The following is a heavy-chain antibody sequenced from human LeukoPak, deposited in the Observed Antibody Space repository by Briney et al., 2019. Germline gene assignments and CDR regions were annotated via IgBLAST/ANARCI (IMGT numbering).Heavy chain of an antibody. Sequence: GGSLRLSCSASGFVFSIYTMYWVRQAPGKGPEYASTISGSGNGGSIYYADSVKGRFTISRDDSKSIVYLQMNGLRSEDTAVYYCVKDFGRVRGTPDSWGQGTLVTVSS. CDR2: ISGSGNGGSI. CDR3: VKDFGRVRGTPDS. V-gene: IGHV3-64D*06. J-gene: IGHJ4*02. CDR1: GFVFSIYT. D-gene: IGHD2/OR15-2a*01.